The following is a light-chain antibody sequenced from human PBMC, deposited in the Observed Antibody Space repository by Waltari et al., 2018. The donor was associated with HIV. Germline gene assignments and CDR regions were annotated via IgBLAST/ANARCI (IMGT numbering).Light chain of an antibody. CDR2: EVY. Sequence: QSALTQPPSASGSPGQSVTISCNGTSSDVGGNNYVSWYQQYPGNAPRLMIYEVYKRPSGGPHRFSGAKSGTTASLTVSGLQAEDEANYYCSSYAGINTYVLFGGGTKLTVL. CDR1: SSDVGGNNY. CDR3: SSYAGINTYVL. V-gene: IGLV2-8*01. J-gene: IGLJ2*01.